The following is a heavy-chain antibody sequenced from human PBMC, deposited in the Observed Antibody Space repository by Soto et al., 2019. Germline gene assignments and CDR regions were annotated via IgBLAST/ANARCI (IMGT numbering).Heavy chain of an antibody. CDR1: GGSVSSGDYY. J-gene: IGHJ6*02. CDR3: ARDNTVTRRYYYYGMDV. V-gene: IGHV4-30-4*01. D-gene: IGHD4-17*01. CDR2: ISDSGST. Sequence: QVQLQESGPGLVRPSQTLSLTCTVSGGSVSSGDYYWTWIRQPPGKGLEWIGYISDSGSTYYNPSLKGRVTISVDTSKNPFSLKLTSVTAADTAVYYCARDNTVTRRYYYYGMDVWGQGTTVTVSS.